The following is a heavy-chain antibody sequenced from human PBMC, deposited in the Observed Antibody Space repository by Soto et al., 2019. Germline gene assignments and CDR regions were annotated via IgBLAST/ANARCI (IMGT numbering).Heavy chain of an antibody. D-gene: IGHD1-26*01. CDR1: GFTFSSYA. CDR3: AKDVMDIVGATSVAFDI. V-gene: IGHV3-23*01. CDR2: ISGSGGST. J-gene: IGHJ3*02. Sequence: SLRLSCAASGFTFSSYAMSWVRQAPGKGLEWVSAISGSGGSTYYADSVKGRFTIPRDNSKKTLYLQMNSLRAEDTAVYYCAKDVMDIVGATSVAFDIWGQGAMVTVSS.